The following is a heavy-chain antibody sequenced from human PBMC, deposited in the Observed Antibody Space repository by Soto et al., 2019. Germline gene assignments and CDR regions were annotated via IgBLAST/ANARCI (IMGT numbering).Heavy chain of an antibody. CDR1: GYTFTNYG. D-gene: IGHD3-3*01. CDR2: ISTYNTNT. V-gene: IGHV1-18*01. CDR3: ARDESGVVENYYYYYMDV. J-gene: IGHJ6*03. Sequence: QVQLVQSGDEVKKPGASVKVSCKASGYTFTNYGISWVRQAPGQGLEWMGWISTYNTNTKYAQNLQGRVTMTTDKYTRTANMELGSVRSADTAVYYCARDESGVVENYYYYYMDVWGKGTTVTVSS.